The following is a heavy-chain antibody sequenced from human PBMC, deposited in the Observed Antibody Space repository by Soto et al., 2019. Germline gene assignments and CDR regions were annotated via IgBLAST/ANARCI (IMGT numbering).Heavy chain of an antibody. CDR1: GGSISSYY. CDR3: ARNRGSSSLSWFDP. D-gene: IGHD6-13*01. Sequence: SETLSLTCIVSGGSISSYYWSWIRQPPGKGLEWIGYIYYSGSTNYNPSLKSRVTISVDTSKNQFSLKLSSVTAADTAVYYCARNRGSSSLSWFDPWGQGTLVTVS. J-gene: IGHJ5*02. V-gene: IGHV4-59*01. CDR2: IYYSGST.